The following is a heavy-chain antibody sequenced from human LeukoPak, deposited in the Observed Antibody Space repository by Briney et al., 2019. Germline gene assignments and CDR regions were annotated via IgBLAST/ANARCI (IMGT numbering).Heavy chain of an antibody. J-gene: IGHJ6*03. CDR3: ARDYYGSGSYPYYYYYYMDV. V-gene: IGHV1-46*01. CDR2: INPSGGST. D-gene: IGHD3-10*01. Sequence: ASVKVSCKASGYIFTGYYMHWVRQAPGQGLEWMGIINPSGGSTSYAQKFQGRVTMTRDMSTSTVYMELSSLRSEDTAVYYCARDYYGSGSYPYYYYYYMDVWGKGTTVTVSS. CDR1: GYIFTGYY.